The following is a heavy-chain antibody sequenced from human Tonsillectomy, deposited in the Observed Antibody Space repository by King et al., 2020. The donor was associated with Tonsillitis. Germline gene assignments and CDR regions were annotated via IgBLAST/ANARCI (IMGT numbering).Heavy chain of an antibody. CDR3: ARVTTGAFDI. CDR1: GFTLSDYW. J-gene: IGHJ3*02. V-gene: IGHV3-74*01. CDR2: INSDGSSI. Sequence: VQLVESGGGLVQPGGSLRLSCAGSGFTLSDYWMHWVRPAPGKGLVWVSGINSDGSSIIYADSVKGRITITRDIAKNPLYLQMNGLRAEDTAVYYCARVTTGAFDIWGQGTMVTVSS. D-gene: IGHD4-17*01.